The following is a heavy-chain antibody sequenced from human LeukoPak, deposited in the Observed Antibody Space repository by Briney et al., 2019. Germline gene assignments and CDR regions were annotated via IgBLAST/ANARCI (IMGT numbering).Heavy chain of an antibody. J-gene: IGHJ4*02. CDR3: ARGGYDSSGYLGLDY. D-gene: IGHD3-22*01. Sequence: GASVKVSCKASGGTFSSYAISWVRQAPGQGLEWMGGIIPIFGTANYAQKFQGRVTITADESTSTAYMELSSLRSEDTAVYYCARGGYDSSGYLGLDYWGQGTLVTVSS. CDR1: GGTFSSYA. V-gene: IGHV1-69*13. CDR2: IIPIFGTA.